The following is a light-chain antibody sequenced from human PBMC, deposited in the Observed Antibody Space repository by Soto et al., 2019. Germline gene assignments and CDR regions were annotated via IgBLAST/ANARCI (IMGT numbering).Light chain of an antibody. CDR3: SSFTTSRAYV. CDR1: SSDVGGYNY. V-gene: IGLV2-11*01. Sequence: QSVLTQPRSVSGSPGQSVTISCTGTSSDVGGYNYVSWYQQHPGEAPKLLIYDVSKRPSGVRDRFSGSKSGNTASLTISGLRADDEANYYCSSFTTSRAYVFGVGTKLTVL. CDR2: DVS. J-gene: IGLJ1*01.